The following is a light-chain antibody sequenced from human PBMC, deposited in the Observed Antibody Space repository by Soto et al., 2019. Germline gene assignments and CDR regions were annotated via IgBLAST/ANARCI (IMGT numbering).Light chain of an antibody. CDR3: QQYNSFSKP. Sequence: DIQMTQSPSSLSASVGDRVTITCRASQSIGYWLAWYQQKPGKAPNLLIYAASSLETGVPSRFSGSGFGTEFTLTIASLQPDDYASYYCQQYNSFSKPFGRGTKVDIK. J-gene: IGKJ1*01. V-gene: IGKV1-5*01. CDR1: QSIGYW. CDR2: AAS.